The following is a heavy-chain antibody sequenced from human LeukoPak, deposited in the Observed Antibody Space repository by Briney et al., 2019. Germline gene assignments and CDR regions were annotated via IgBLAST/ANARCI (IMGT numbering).Heavy chain of an antibody. V-gene: IGHV3-23*01. CDR2: ITSSGDTT. CDR3: ARLPPGGYGSGSYLIDY. D-gene: IGHD3-10*01. Sequence: GGSLRLSCAASGFTFSSYWMSWVRQAPGKGLEWVSSITSSGDTTYYADSVKGRFTVSRDNSKNTLYLQMNSLRAEDTAVYYCARLPPGGYGSGSYLIDYWGQGTLVTVSS. J-gene: IGHJ4*02. CDR1: GFTFSSYW.